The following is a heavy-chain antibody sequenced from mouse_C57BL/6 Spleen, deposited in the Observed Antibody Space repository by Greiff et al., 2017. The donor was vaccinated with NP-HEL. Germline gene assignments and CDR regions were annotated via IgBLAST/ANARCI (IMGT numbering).Heavy chain of an antibody. CDR1: GFSFNTYA. CDR2: IRSKSNNSAT. D-gene: IGHD3-3*01. Sequence: EVMLVESGGGLVQPKGSLKLSCAASGFSFNTYAMNWVRQAPGTGLEWVARIRSKSNNSATYYADSVKDRFTISRDDSESMLYLQMNNLRTEDTAMYYCVRDIFAYWGQGTLVTVSA. V-gene: IGHV10-1*01. J-gene: IGHJ3*01. CDR3: VRDIFAY.